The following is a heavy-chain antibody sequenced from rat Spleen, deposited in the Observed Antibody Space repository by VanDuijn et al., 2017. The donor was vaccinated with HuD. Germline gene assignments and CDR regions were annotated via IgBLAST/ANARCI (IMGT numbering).Heavy chain of an antibody. Sequence: QVQLKESGPGLVQPSETLSLTCTVSGFSLTRYSVSWVRQPSGKGPEWMGRMWYDGDTAYNSAIKSRLSISRDTSKSQVFLKMNSLQTEDTAMYFCATVGQLGHWGQGVMVTVSS. CDR3: ATVGQLGH. V-gene: IGHV2-70*01. CDR1: GFSLTRYS. J-gene: IGHJ2*01. CDR2: MWYDGDT. D-gene: IGHD1-10*01.